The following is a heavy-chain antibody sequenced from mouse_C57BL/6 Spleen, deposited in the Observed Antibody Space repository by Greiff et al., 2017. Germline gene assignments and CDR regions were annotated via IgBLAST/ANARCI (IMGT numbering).Heavy chain of an antibody. J-gene: IGHJ4*01. CDR1: GFTFSSYT. Sequence: EVKVVESGGGLVKPGGSLKLSCAASGFTFSSYTMSWVRQTPEKRLEWVATISGGGGNTYYPDSVKGRFTISRDNAKNTLYLQMSSLRSEDTALYYCARGATVVPYYAMDYWGQGTSVTVSS. D-gene: IGHD1-1*01. CDR3: ARGATVVPYYAMDY. CDR2: ISGGGGNT. V-gene: IGHV5-9*01.